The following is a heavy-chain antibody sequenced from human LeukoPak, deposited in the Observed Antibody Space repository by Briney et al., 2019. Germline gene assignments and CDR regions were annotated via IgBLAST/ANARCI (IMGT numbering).Heavy chain of an antibody. J-gene: IGHJ5*02. D-gene: IGHD5-18*01. CDR1: GYTLTELS. V-gene: IGHV1-24*01. CDR3: ATLESAEYSYGFRQGISNWFDP. Sequence: ASVKVSCKVSGYTLTELSMHWVRQAPGKGLEWMGGFDPEDGETIYAQKFQGRVTMTEDTSTDTAYMKLSSLRSEDTAVYYCATLESAEYSYGFRQGISNWFDPWGQGTLVTVSS. CDR2: FDPEDGET.